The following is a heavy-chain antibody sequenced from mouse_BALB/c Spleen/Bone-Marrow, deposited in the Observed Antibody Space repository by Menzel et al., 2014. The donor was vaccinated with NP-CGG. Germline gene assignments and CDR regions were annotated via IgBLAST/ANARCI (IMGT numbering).Heavy chain of an antibody. CDR2: IRLKSNNYAT. V-gene: IGHV6-6*02. J-gene: IGHJ3*01. CDR3: TSMRRRGFAY. CDR1: GFTFSNYW. D-gene: IGHD2-3*01. Sequence: EVKLMESGGGLVQPGGSMKLPCVASGFTFSNYWMNWVRQSPEKGLVWVAEIRLKSNNYATHYAESVKGRFTISRDDSKSSVYLQMNNLRAEDTGIYYCTSMRRRGFAYWGQGTLVTVSA.